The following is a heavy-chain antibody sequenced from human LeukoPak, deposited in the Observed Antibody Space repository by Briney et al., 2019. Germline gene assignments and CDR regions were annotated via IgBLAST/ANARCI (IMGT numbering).Heavy chain of an antibody. V-gene: IGHV3-23*01. J-gene: IGHJ4*02. CDR3: AGLDIVVVPAAG. CDR1: GFTFSSYA. D-gene: IGHD2-2*01. Sequence: PGGSLRLSCAASGFTFSSYAMSRVRQAPGKGLEWVSAISGSGGSTYYADSVKGRFTISRDNSKNTLYLQMNSLRAEDTAVYYCAGLDIVVVPAAGWGQGTLVTVSS. CDR2: ISGSGGST.